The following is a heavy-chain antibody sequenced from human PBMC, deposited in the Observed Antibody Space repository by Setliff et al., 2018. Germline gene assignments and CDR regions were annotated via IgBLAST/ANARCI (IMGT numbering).Heavy chain of an antibody. CDR1: GGSISSGGYY. CDR2: ISYSGNT. D-gene: IGHD1-26*01. V-gene: IGHV4-31*03. Sequence: SETLSLTCSVSGGSISSGGYYWSWIRQHPGKGLEWIGYISYSGNTYYNPSLESRVTISEDTSKKRFSLRLSSVTAADTAVYYCARTLPTYCRDGPCKVGALDIWGQGTMVTVSS. CDR3: ARTLPTYCRDGPCKVGALDI. J-gene: IGHJ3*02.